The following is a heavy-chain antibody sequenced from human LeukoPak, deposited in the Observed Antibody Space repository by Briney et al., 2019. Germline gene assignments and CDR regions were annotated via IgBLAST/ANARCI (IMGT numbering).Heavy chain of an antibody. CDR3: AVSSGWSPFYYYYGMDV. V-gene: IGHV4-38-2*02. Sequence: SETLSLTCTVSGFSISSGYYWGWIRQPPGKGLDWIGSIHHSGSTYYNASLKSRVTISVDTSKNQFSLKLSSVTAADTAVYYCAVSSGWSPFYYYYGMDVWGQGTTVTVSS. D-gene: IGHD6-19*01. J-gene: IGHJ6*02. CDR2: IHHSGST. CDR1: GFSISSGYY.